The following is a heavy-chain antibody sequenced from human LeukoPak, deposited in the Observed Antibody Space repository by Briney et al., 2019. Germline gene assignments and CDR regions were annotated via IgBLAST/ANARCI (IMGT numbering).Heavy chain of an antibody. V-gene: IGHV1-8*03. CDR3: AREDYYDSGSNDY. J-gene: IGHJ4*02. CDR2: MDPNSGNT. CDR1: GYTFTSYD. D-gene: IGHD3-22*01. Sequence: GASVKVSCKASGYTFTSYDISWVRQATGQGLEWMGWMDPNSGNTAYAQKFQGRVTITRNTSISTAYMELSSLRSEDTAVYHCAREDYYDSGSNDYWGQGTLVTVSS.